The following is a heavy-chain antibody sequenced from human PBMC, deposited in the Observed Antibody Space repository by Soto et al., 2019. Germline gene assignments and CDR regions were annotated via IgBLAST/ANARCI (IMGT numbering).Heavy chain of an antibody. CDR2: INPAGTIT. D-gene: IGHD3-16*01. CDR1: GFPFSHYW. CDR3: TSDTFGLRDT. V-gene: IGHV3-74*01. Sequence: MQMVESGGGSVQPGGSLRLSCAASGFPFSHYWMHWVRQTPGKGLVWVSRINPAGTITNYADSVEGRFTISRDNADSALFLQMNSLSDEDTAIYCCTSDTFGLRDTWGQGTLVTVSS. J-gene: IGHJ5*02.